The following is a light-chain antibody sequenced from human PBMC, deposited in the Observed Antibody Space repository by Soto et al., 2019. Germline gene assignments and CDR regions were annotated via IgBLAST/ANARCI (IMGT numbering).Light chain of an antibody. CDR1: TGAVTSDYY. CDR3: VLLYGGAWV. V-gene: IGLV7-43*01. CDR2: RTS. J-gene: IGLJ3*02. Sequence: QTVVPQEPSLTVSPGGTVTLTCALTTGAVTSDYYPNWFQRKPGQALRTLIYRTSNKHSWTPARFSGSLLWGKAALTLSGVQPEDEADYYCVLLYGGAWVFGGGTKLTVL.